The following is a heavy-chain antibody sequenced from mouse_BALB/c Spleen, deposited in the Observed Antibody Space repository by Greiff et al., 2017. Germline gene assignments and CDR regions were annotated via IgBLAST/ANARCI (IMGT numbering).Heavy chain of an antibody. Sequence: EVKLMESGGGLVKPGGSLKLSCAASGFTFSSYAMSWVRQTPEKRLEWVAYISSGGGSTYYPDTVKSRFTISRDNAKNTLYLQMSSLKSEDTAMYYCARRNWAWFAYWGQGTLVTVSA. V-gene: IGHV5-12-1*01. J-gene: IGHJ3*01. CDR2: ISSGGGST. CDR1: GFTFSSYA. CDR3: ARRNWAWFAY. D-gene: IGHD4-1*02.